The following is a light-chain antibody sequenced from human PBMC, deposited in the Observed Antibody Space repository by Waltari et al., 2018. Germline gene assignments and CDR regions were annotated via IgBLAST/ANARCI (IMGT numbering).Light chain of an antibody. CDR1: ELPDQF. Sequence: SYVLTQPPSVSLYAGQTARIPCSGDELPDQFSFWYQKKPGQAPLLLIFKDSERPSGIPELFYGSSSGTTVTFTISGVQAEDEADYYCQSADKNGFWVFGGGTKLTVL. J-gene: IGLJ3*02. CDR3: QSADKNGFWV. CDR2: KDS. V-gene: IGLV3-25*03.